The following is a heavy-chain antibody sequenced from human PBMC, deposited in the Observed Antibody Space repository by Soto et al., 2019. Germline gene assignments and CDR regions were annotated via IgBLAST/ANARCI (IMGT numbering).Heavy chain of an antibody. Sequence: SETLSLTCAVYSGSFSDYYWSWIRQPPGKGLEWIGEIYQGLSIIYNPSLRGRATISGDSSKNQFYLELSSVTAADSGVYYCAGQGGLYFDFWGQGTLVTVSS. J-gene: IGHJ4*02. CDR2: IYQGLSI. CDR3: AGQGGLYFDF. D-gene: IGHD3-16*01. CDR1: SGSFSDYY. V-gene: IGHV4-34*01.